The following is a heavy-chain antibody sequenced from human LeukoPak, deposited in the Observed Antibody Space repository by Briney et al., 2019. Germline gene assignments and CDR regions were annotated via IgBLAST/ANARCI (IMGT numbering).Heavy chain of an antibody. J-gene: IGHJ6*02. CDR1: GLTFSSYG. CDR3: AKDQYSSGWTVTPYYGMDV. Sequence: PGRSLRLSCAASGLTFSSYGMHWVRQAPGKGLEWVAVISYDGSNKYYADSVKGRFTISRDNSKNTLYLQMNSLRAEDTAVYYCAKDQYSSGWTVTPYYGMDVWGQGTTVTVSS. V-gene: IGHV3-30*18. D-gene: IGHD6-25*01. CDR2: ISYDGSNK.